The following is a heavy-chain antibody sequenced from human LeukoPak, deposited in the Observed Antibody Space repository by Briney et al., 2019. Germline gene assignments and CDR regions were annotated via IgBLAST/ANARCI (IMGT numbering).Heavy chain of an antibody. V-gene: IGHV3-21*01. CDR3: ARDSMVRGVITLLAY. Sequence: GGSLRFSCAASGFTFSSYSMNWVRQAPGKGLEWVSSISSSSSYIYYADSVKGRFTISRDNAKNSLYLQMNSLRAEDTAVYYCARDSMVRGVITLLAYWGQGTLVTVSS. J-gene: IGHJ4*02. CDR1: GFTFSSYS. CDR2: ISSSSSYI. D-gene: IGHD3-10*01.